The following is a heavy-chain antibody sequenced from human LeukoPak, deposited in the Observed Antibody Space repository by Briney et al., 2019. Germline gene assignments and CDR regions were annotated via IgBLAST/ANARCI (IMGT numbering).Heavy chain of an antibody. J-gene: IGHJ4*02. Sequence: GESLKISCKASGYSFTSYWIGWVRQMPGKGLEWMGIIYPGDSDTRYSPSFQGQVTISADKSISTAYLQWSSLKASDTAMYYCARSSRGSYYGATFGYWGQGTLVTVSS. D-gene: IGHD4/OR15-4a*01. CDR1: GYSFTSYW. CDR2: IYPGDSDT. V-gene: IGHV5-51*01. CDR3: ARSSRGSYYGATFGY.